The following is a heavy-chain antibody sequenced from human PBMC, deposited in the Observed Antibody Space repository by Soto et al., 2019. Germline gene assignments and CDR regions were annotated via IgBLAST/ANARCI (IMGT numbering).Heavy chain of an antibody. J-gene: IGHJ6*02. Sequence: QLQLQESGPGLVKPSETLSLTCTVSGGSISSSTYYWGWIRLPPGKGLEWIGTMYYSGSTYYNTSPQMRVTQSVDTSKNQFSLKPSSVTAADTAGDYCARFYCSSTSCSYGLDVWGQGTTVTVSS. CDR3: ARFYCSSTSCSYGLDV. V-gene: IGHV4-39*01. CDR1: GGSISSSTYY. CDR2: MYYSGST. D-gene: IGHD2-2*01.